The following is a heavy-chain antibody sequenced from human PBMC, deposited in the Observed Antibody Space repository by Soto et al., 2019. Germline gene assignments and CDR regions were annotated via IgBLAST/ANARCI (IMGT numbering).Heavy chain of an antibody. D-gene: IGHD3-10*01. CDR3: AREDIIMVRGVPPPNVKWFDP. J-gene: IGHJ5*02. Sequence: GGSLRLSCAASGFTFGTSWMSWVRQAPGKGLEWVANIKEDGSEKYYVDSVKGRFTISRDNAKNSLYMQLNSLRAEDTAVYYCAREDIIMVRGVPPPNVKWFDPWGQGTLVTVSS. CDR2: IKEDGSEK. CDR1: GFTFGTSW. V-gene: IGHV3-7*01.